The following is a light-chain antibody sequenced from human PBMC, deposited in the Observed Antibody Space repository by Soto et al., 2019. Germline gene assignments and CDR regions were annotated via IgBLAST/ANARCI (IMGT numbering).Light chain of an antibody. CDR2: GNS. CDR3: QSYDSSLSGSGV. CDR1: SSNIGAGYD. J-gene: IGLJ1*01. V-gene: IGLV1-40*01. Sequence: QSVLTQPPSVSGAPGQRVTISCTGSSSNIGAGYDVHWYQQVPGTAPKLLIYGNSNRPSGVPDRFSGSKSGDSASLAITGRQADDEADYDCQSYDSSLSGSGVFGTGTKLTVL.